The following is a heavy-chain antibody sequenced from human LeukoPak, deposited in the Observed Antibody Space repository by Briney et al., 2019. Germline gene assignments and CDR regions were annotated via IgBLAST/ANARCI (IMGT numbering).Heavy chain of an antibody. D-gene: IGHD3-22*01. Sequence: PSETLSLTCTVSSDSISNSAYHWGWIREPPGRGLEWIVTIYYNRGTYYNPSLKSRVTISVDTSKNQFSLKLSSVTAADTAVYYCARLLVGVITTHSGDCWGQGTLVTVSS. CDR3: ARLLVGVITTHSGDC. CDR1: SDSISNSAYH. V-gene: IGHV4-39*01. CDR2: IYYNRGT. J-gene: IGHJ4*02.